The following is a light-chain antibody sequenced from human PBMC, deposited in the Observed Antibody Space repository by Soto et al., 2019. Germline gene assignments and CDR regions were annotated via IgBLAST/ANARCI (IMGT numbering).Light chain of an antibody. V-gene: IGKV3-11*01. CDR1: QSVSSY. Sequence: EIVLTQSPATLSLSPGERATLSCRASQSVSSYLAWYQQKPGQAPRLLIYDASNRATGIPARFSGSGSATDFTLTISSLEPEDFAVDYCQQRSNWPETWTLSRWTMVDIK. CDR3: QQRSNWPETWT. CDR2: DAS. J-gene: IGKJ1*01.